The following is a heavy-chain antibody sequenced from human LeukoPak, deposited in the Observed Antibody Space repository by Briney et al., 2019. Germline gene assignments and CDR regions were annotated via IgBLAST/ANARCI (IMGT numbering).Heavy chain of an antibody. Sequence: GASVKVSCKASGYTFTSYGISWVRQAPGQGLEWMGWISAYNGNTNYAQKLQGRVAMTTDTSTSTAYMELRSLRSDDTAVYYCARDGVAWFGERTLDYWGQGTLVTVSS. J-gene: IGHJ4*02. CDR3: ARDGVAWFGERTLDY. CDR1: GYTFTSYG. D-gene: IGHD3-10*01. V-gene: IGHV1-18*01. CDR2: ISAYNGNT.